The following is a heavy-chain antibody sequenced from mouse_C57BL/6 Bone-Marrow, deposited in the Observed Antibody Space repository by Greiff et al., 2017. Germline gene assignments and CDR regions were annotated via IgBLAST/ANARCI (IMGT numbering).Heavy chain of an antibody. J-gene: IGHJ4*01. D-gene: IGHD2-3*01. CDR2: IHPNSGST. V-gene: IGHV1-64*01. CDR1: GYTFTSYW. CDR3: AGDGPYYAMDY. Sequence: VQLQQSGAELVKPGASVKLSCKASGYTFTSYWMHWVKQRPGQGLEWIGMIHPNSGSTNYNEKFKSKATLTVDKSSSTAYMQLSSLTSEDSAVYYCAGDGPYYAMDYWGQGTSVTVSS.